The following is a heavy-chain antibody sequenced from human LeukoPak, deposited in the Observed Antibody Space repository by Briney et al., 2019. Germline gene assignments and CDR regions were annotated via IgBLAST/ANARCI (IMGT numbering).Heavy chain of an antibody. V-gene: IGHV3-30*18. CDR3: VKGTLGYDFWSGPDY. CDR2: ISYDGSNK. J-gene: IGHJ4*02. Sequence: GGSLRLSCAASGFTFSSYGMHWVRQAPGKGLEWVAVISYDGSNKYYADSVKGRFTISRDNSKNTLYLQMNSLRAEDTAVYYCVKGTLGYDFWSGPDYWGQGTLVTVSS. D-gene: IGHD3-3*01. CDR1: GFTFSSYG.